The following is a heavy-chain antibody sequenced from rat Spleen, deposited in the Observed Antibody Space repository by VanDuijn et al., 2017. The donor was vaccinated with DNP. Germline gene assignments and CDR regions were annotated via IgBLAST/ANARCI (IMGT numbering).Heavy chain of an antibody. D-gene: IGHD3-8*01. CDR1: GFTFNNYW. V-gene: IGHV5-31*01. CDR2: ITNNGDGS. J-gene: IGHJ2*01. CDR3: TSNPHIRTAAPFDY. Sequence: EVQLVDFGGGLLQPGRSLKLSCEASGFTFNNYWMTWIRQAPGKGLEWVASITNNGDGSYYSDSVKGRFSISRDNAKSTLYLQVNSLRSEDTATYYCTSNPHIRTAAPFDYWGQGVMVTVSS.